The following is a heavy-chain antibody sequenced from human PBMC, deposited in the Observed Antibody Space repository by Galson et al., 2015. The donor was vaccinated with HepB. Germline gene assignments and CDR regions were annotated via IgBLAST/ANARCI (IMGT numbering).Heavy chain of an antibody. CDR1: GYSFTSYW. J-gene: IGHJ4*02. CDR2: IDPSDSYT. D-gene: IGHD4-17*01. Sequence: QSGAEVKKPGESLRISCKGSGYSFTSYWITWVRQMPGKGLEWMGRIDPSDSYTNYSPSFQGHVTISADNSISTVYLQWTSLKASDTAMYYCARRPNPPVTSLFDYWGQGTLVTVSS. CDR3: ARRPNPPVTSLFDY. V-gene: IGHV5-10-1*01.